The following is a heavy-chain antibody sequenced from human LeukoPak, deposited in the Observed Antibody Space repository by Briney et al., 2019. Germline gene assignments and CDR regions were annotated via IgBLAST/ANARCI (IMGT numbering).Heavy chain of an antibody. D-gene: IGHD3-22*01. V-gene: IGHV3-48*03. CDR1: GFTFSSYE. CDR3: ARGHYYDLWHYFDY. J-gene: IGHJ4*02. CDR2: ISSSGSTI. Sequence: TGGSLRLSCAASGFTFSSYEMNWVRQDPGKGLEWVSYISSSGSTIYYADSVKGRFTISRDNAKNSLYLQMNSLRAEDTAVYYCARGHYYDLWHYFDYWGQGTLVTVSS.